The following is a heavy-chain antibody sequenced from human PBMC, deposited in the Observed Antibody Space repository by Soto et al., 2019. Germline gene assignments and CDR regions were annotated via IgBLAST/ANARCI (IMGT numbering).Heavy chain of an antibody. J-gene: IGHJ4*02. Sequence: EVLLLESGGGLVQPGGSLRLSCVTSGFTFRSYGMNWVRQAPGGGLEWVANIIGSGDSTSYADSVKGRFTISRDNAKNSLYLQMNSLRDEDTAVYYCARVRGHSYGYADYWGQGTLVTVSS. V-gene: IGHV3-48*02. D-gene: IGHD5-18*01. CDR3: ARVRGHSYGYADY. CDR1: GFTFRSYG. CDR2: IIGSGDST.